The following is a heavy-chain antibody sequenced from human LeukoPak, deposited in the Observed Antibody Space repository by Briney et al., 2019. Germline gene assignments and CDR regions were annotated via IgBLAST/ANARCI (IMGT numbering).Heavy chain of an antibody. V-gene: IGHV4-61*02. J-gene: IGHJ4*02. CDR1: GGSISSGSYY. CDR2: IYTSGST. CDR3: ARDSSSWLDYFDY. D-gene: IGHD6-13*01. Sequence: SETLSLTCTVSGGSISSGSYYWSWIRQPAGKGLEWIGRIYTSGSTNYNPSLKSRVTISVDTSKNQFSLKLSSVTAADTAVYYCARDSSSWLDYFDYWGPGTLVTVSS.